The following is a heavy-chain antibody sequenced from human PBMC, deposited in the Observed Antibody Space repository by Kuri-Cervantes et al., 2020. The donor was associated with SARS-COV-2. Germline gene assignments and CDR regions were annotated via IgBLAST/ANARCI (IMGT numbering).Heavy chain of an antibody. D-gene: IGHD2-21*02. CDR2: ISGSGGST. V-gene: IGHV3-23*01. CDR1: GFTFSSYA. J-gene: IGHJ5*02. Sequence: GESLKISCAASGFTFSSYAMSWVRQAPGKGLEWVSAISGSGGSTYYADSVKGRFTISRDNSKNTLYLQMNSLRAEDTAVYYCARLIHVAAVPDPWGQGTLVTVSS. CDR3: ARLIHVAAVPDP.